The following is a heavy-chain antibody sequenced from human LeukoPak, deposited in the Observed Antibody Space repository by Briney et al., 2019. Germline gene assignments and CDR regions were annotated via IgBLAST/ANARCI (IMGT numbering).Heavy chain of an antibody. CDR3: ARVAPNYYDSSGYYWAGDAFDI. CDR1: GYTLTSYG. J-gene: IGHJ3*02. D-gene: IGHD3-22*01. V-gene: IGHV1-18*01. CDR2: ISAYNGNT. Sequence: ASVKVSCKASGYTLTSYGISWVRQAPGQGLEWMGWISAYNGNTNYAQKLQGRVTMTTDTSTSTAYMEPRSLRSDDTAVYYCARVAPNYYDSSGYYWAGDAFDIWGQGTMVTVSS.